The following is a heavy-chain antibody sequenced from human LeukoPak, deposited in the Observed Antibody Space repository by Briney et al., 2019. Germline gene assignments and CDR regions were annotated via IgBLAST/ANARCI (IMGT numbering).Heavy chain of an antibody. D-gene: IGHD3-3*01. CDR1: GFTFDDYA. J-gene: IGHJ4*02. CDR2: ISWNSGSI. Sequence: GGSLRLSCAASGFTFDDYAMHWVRQAPGKGLEWVSGISWNSGSIGYADSVKGRFTISRDNAKNSLYLQMNSLRAEDTALYYCARGGRVSIFGVGQVGYWGQGTLVTVSS. V-gene: IGHV3-9*01. CDR3: ARGGRVSIFGVGQVGY.